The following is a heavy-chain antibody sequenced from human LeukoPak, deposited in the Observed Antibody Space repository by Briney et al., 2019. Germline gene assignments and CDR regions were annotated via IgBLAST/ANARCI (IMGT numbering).Heavy chain of an antibody. CDR2: ISAYNGNT. CDR3: ARGGYCSGGSCYPEWFDP. Sequence: GASVKVSCKASGYTFTSYGISWVRQAPGQGLEWMGWISAYNGNTNYAQKLQGRVTMTTDTSTSTAYMELRSLRSDATAVYYCARGGYCSGGSCYPEWFDPWGQGTLVTVSS. V-gene: IGHV1-18*01. J-gene: IGHJ5*02. D-gene: IGHD2-15*01. CDR1: GYTFTSYG.